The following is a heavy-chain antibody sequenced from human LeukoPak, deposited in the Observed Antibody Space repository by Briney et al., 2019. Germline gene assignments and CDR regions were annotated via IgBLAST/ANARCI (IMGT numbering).Heavy chain of an antibody. CDR1: GFTFSDYY. CDR3: AKGYSYGHF. CDR2: ISSSSTYT. V-gene: IGHV3-11*03. Sequence: PGGSLRLSCAASGFTFSDYYMSWIRQAPGQRLEWLSYISSSSTYTNYADPVKGRFSISRDNAKNSVYLQMNSLRAEDTAVYYCAKGYSYGHFWGQGTLVTVSS. D-gene: IGHD5-18*01. J-gene: IGHJ4*02.